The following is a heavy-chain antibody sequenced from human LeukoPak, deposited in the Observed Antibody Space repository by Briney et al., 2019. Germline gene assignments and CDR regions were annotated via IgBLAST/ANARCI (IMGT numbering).Heavy chain of an antibody. D-gene: IGHD3-16*01. Sequence: SETLSLTCTVSGGSISSGGYYWSWIRQHPGKGLEWIGHIYYSGSTYYNPSLKSRVTISVDTSKNQFSLKLSSVTAADTAVYYCAREYVDHFDYWGQGTLVTVSS. CDR1: GGSISSGGYY. CDR3: AREYVDHFDY. J-gene: IGHJ4*02. V-gene: IGHV4-31*03. CDR2: IYYSGST.